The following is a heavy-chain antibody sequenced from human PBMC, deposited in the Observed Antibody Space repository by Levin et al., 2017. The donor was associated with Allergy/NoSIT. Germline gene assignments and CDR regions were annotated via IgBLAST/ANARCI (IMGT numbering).Heavy chain of an antibody. CDR3: SKGITRGSWSFDY. Sequence: PGGSLRLSCAASGFSFDDYSMHWVRQVPGKGLEWVSLITWDGETTKYADSVKGRFTISGANNKKSLFLQMNSLTTEDTALYFCSKGITRGSWSFDYWGQGTLVTVSS. V-gene: IGHV3-43*01. D-gene: IGHD6-13*01. J-gene: IGHJ4*02. CDR1: GFSFDDYS. CDR2: ITWDGETT.